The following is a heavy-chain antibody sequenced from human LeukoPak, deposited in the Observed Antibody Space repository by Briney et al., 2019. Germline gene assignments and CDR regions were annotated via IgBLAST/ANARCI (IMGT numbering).Heavy chain of an antibody. CDR1: GGSFSGYY. V-gene: IGHV4-34*01. CDR3: ARGVEIFYYFDY. Sequence: SETLSLTCAVYGGSFSGYYWSWIRQPPGKGLEWIGEINRSGSTNYNPSLKSRVTISVDTSKNQFSLKLSSVTAADTAVYYCARGVEIFYYFDYWGQGTLVTVSS. D-gene: IGHD5-24*01. J-gene: IGHJ4*02. CDR2: INRSGST.